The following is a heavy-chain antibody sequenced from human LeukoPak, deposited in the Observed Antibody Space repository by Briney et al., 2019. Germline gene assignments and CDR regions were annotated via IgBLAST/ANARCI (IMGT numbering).Heavy chain of an antibody. CDR3: ARRVAYYDFWSGYYTNYYYYGMDV. J-gene: IGHJ6*02. D-gene: IGHD3-3*01. CDR1: GGTFSSYA. Sequence: GASVKVSCKASGGTFSSYAINWVRQATGQGLEWMGWMNPNSGNTGYAQKFQGRVTMTRDTSISTAYMELSSLRSEDTAVYYCARRVAYYDFWSGYYTNYYYYGMDVWGQGTTVTVSS. CDR2: MNPNSGNT. V-gene: IGHV1-8*02.